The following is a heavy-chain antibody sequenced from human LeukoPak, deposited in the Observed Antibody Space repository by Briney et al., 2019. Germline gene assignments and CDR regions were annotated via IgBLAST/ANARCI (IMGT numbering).Heavy chain of an antibody. Sequence: QPGGSLRLSCAASGFTFSNYAMSWVRQAPGKGLVWVSGISGGGGTTYYADSVKGRFTISRDNSKNTLYLQMNSLRAEDTAVYFCARQLGYCSDGSCYFDYWGQGTLVTVSS. CDR3: ARQLGYCSDGSCYFDY. V-gene: IGHV3-23*01. CDR1: GFTFSNYA. D-gene: IGHD2-15*01. J-gene: IGHJ4*02. CDR2: ISGGGGTT.